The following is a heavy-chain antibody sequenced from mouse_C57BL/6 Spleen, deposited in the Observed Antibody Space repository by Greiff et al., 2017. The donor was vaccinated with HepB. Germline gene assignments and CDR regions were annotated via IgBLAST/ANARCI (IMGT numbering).Heavy chain of an antibody. CDR2: IWGVGST. Sequence: VQGVESGPGLVAPSQSLSITCTVSGFSLTSYGVDWVRQSPGKGLEWLGVIWGVGSTNYNSALKSRLSISKDNSKSQVFVKMNRLQTDDTAMYYCARQGGYGNYFAYWGQGTLVTVSA. CDR3: ARQGGYGNYFAY. D-gene: IGHD2-10*02. J-gene: IGHJ3*01. CDR1: GFSLTSYG. V-gene: IGHV2-6*01.